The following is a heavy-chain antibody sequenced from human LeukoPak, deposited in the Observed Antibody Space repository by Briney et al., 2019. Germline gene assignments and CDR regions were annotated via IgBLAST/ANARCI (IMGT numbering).Heavy chain of an antibody. CDR1: GYTFINNW. D-gene: IGHD3-22*01. Sequence: ASVEVSCKASGYTFINNWMHWVRQAPGQGLEWMGWIDSKTGNPTYAQGFTGRFVFSLDTSVTTAYLQISSLKAEDTAVYYCARDVGYYDSSGYYLGWFDPWGQGTLVTVSS. CDR3: ARDVGYYDSSGYYLGWFDP. CDR2: IDSKTGNP. V-gene: IGHV7-4-1*02. J-gene: IGHJ5*02.